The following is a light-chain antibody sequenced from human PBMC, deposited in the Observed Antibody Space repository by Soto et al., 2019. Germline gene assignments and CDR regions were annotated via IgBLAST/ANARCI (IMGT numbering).Light chain of an antibody. CDR3: CSYAGSSTYVV. CDR2: AGS. V-gene: IGLV2-23*01. CDR1: SSDVGAYNL. Sequence: QSALTQPASVSGSPGQSITISCTGTSSDVGAYNLVSWFQHHPGKAPKLIIYAGSGRPSGVSNRFSGSKSGDTASLTISGLQAEDEADYYCCSYAGSSTYVVFGGGTKVTVL. J-gene: IGLJ2*01.